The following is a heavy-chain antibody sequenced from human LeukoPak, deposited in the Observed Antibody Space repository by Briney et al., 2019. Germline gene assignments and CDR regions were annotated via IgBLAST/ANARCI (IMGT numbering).Heavy chain of an antibody. J-gene: IGHJ4*02. CDR2: IYYSGNT. V-gene: IGHV4-59*01. D-gene: IGHD1-26*01. CDR3: AREDSGTSIDY. CDR1: GGSITSYY. Sequence: SETLSLTCTVSGGSITSYYYTWIRQPPGKGLEWIGYIYYSGNTNYNPSLKSRVTMSLDMSKNQFSLRLTSVTAADTAVYYCAREDSGTSIDYWGRGISVTVSS.